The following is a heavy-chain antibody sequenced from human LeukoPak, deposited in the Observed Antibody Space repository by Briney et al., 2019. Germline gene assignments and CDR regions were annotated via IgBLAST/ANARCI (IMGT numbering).Heavy chain of an antibody. CDR1: GGSISSSSYY. Sequence: PSETLSLTCTVSGGSISSSSYYWGWIRQPPGKGLEWIGSIYYSGSTYYNPSLKSRVTISVDTSKNQFSLKLSSVTAADTAVYYCARHYAWSRGKTDYNWFDPWGQGTLVTVSS. J-gene: IGHJ5*02. D-gene: IGHD2-15*01. CDR2: IYYSGST. V-gene: IGHV4-39*01. CDR3: ARHYAWSRGKTDYNWFDP.